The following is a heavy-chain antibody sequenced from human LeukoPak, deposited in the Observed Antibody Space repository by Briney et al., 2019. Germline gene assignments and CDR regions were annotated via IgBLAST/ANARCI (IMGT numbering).Heavy chain of an antibody. J-gene: IGHJ4*02. D-gene: IGHD5-18*01. Sequence: SETLSLTCTVSGGSISSYYWSWIRQPPGKGLEWIGYTYYSGSTNYNPSLKSRVTISVDTSKNQFSLKLSSVTAADTAVYYCARDGYSYGHDYWGQGTLVTVSS. V-gene: IGHV4-59*01. CDR1: GGSISSYY. CDR2: TYYSGST. CDR3: ARDGYSYGHDY.